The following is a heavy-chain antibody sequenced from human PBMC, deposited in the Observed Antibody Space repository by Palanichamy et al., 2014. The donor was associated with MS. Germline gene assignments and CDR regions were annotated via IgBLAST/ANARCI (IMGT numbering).Heavy chain of an antibody. CDR1: GYVFSRHG. CDR2: IWFDGSRK. CDR3: ARDISYTSLDT. J-gene: IGHJ5*02. V-gene: IGHV3-33*08. D-gene: IGHD3-16*02. Sequence: QVQLVQSGGGAVQPGSSLRLSCTASGYVFSRHGMHWVRQAPGKGLEGVAVIWFDGSRKYYADSVTGRFAVSRDDSKNTLYLQMNSLRADDSAGYYCARDISYTSLDTWGQGALVTVSS.